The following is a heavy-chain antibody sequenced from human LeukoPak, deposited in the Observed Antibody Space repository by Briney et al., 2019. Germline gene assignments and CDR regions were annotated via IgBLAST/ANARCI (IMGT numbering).Heavy chain of an antibody. V-gene: IGHV4-59*08. CDR2: IYYSGST. CDR3: ARQRRGYSYGFTFYYFDY. J-gene: IGHJ4*02. CDR1: GGSISSYY. Sequence: PSETLSLTCTVSGGSISSYYWSWIRQPPGKGLEWIGYIYYSGSTNYNPSLKSRVTISVDTSKNQFSLKLSSVTAADTAVYYCARQRRGYSYGFTFYYFDYWGQGTLVTVSP. D-gene: IGHD5-18*01.